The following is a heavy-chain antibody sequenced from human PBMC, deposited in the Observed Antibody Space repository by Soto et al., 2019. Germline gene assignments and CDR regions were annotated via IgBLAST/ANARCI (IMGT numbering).Heavy chain of an antibody. J-gene: IGHJ4*02. CDR2: ISYDRSDK. V-gene: IGHV3-30*03. CDR3: ALLDNWSDVLDY. Sequence: QVQLVESGGGVVQPGRSLRLSCAASGFTFSSYGMHWVRQAPGKGLEWVAFISYDRSDKYYADSVKGRFTISRDNSKSSLYLQMNSLRAEDTATYYCALLDNWSDVLDYWGQGTLVTVSS. CDR1: GFTFSSYG. D-gene: IGHD1-20*01.